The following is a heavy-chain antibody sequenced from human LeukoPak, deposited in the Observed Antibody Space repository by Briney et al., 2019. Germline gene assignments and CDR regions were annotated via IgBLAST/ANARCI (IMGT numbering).Heavy chain of an antibody. D-gene: IGHD3-10*01. V-gene: IGHV4-34*01. CDR3: ARGGTTHYYGSGTSG. CDR1: NGSFSGYY. Sequence: SETLSLTCAVHNGSFSGYYWTWIRQAPGKGLEWIGEINSSGVTYYNPSLKSRVTISRDTSKIQCSLQLKSLSVADTAVYYCARGGTTHYYGSGTSGWGQGTLVIVSS. CDR2: INSSGVT. J-gene: IGHJ4*02.